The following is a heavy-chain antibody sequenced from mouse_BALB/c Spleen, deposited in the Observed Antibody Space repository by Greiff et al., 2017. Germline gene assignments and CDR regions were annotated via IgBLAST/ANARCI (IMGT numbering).Heavy chain of an antibody. Sequence: EVQRVESGGGLVQPGGSLKLSCAASGFTFSSYGMSWVRQTPDKRLELVATINSTGGSTYYPDSVKGRFTISRDNAKNTLYLQMSSLKSEDTAMYYCARRRLRWYIDVWGAGTTVTVSS. J-gene: IGHJ1*01. CDR3: ARRRLRWYIDV. CDR1: GFTFSSYG. CDR2: INSTGGST. D-gene: IGHD1-2*01. V-gene: IGHV5-6-3*01.